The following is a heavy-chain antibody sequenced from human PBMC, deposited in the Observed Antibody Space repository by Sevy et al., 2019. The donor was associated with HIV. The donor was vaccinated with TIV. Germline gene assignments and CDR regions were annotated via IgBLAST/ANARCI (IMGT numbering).Heavy chain of an antibody. CDR3: TRDTTVTGASDF. Sequence: ASVKVSCKESGYTFTSYYMHWVRQAPGQGLEWMGIINPSGGSTHYAQKFQGRVTMTRDTSTSTVYMELSSLRSEDTAVYYCTRDTTVTGASDFWGQGTMVTVSS. CDR2: INPSGGST. J-gene: IGHJ3*01. D-gene: IGHD4-17*01. V-gene: IGHV1-46*03. CDR1: GYTFTSYY.